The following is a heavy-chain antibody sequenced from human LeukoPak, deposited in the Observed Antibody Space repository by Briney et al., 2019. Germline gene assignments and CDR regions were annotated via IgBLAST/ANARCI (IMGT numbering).Heavy chain of an antibody. V-gene: IGHV1-24*01. Sequence: GASVKVSCKVSGYTLTELSMHWVRQAPGKGLEWMGGFDPEDGETIYAQKFQGRVTMAEDTSTDTAYMELSSLRSEDTAVYYCATSDILTGYTVDYWGEGTLVSVSS. CDR2: FDPEDGET. CDR1: GYTLTELS. D-gene: IGHD3-9*01. CDR3: ATSDILTGYTVDY. J-gene: IGHJ4*02.